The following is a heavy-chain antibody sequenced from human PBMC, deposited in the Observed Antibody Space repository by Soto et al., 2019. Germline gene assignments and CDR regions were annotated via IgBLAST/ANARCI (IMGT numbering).Heavy chain of an antibody. CDR1: GCSITGSHW. CDR2: MYHSGTT. V-gene: IGHV4-4*02. D-gene: IGHD1-26*01. Sequence: QVQLQESGPGLVQPSGTLSLTCAVSGCSITGSHWWSWVRQPPGKGREWIGEMYHSGTTNFNPSLKSRVTISVDTSKDQLSLNLYSVTAADTAVYYCVRDTPFPSVGDTKSWYFDLWGRGTLVIVSS. J-gene: IGHJ2*01. CDR3: VRDTPFPSVGDTKSWYFDL.